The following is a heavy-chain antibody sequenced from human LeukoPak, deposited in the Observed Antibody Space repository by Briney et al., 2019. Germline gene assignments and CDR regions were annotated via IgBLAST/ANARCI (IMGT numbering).Heavy chain of an antibody. J-gene: IGHJ4*02. CDR2: LYYSGST. CDR3: ARRHVEYSSSSDPYYFDY. Sequence: SETLSLTCTVSGGAISSYYWTWIRQPPGKGLEWIGSLYYSGSTNYNPSLKSRVTISVDTSKNQFSLKLSSVTAADTAVYYCARRHVEYSSSSDPYYFDYWGQGTLVTVSS. V-gene: IGHV4-59*01. CDR1: GGAISSYY. D-gene: IGHD6-6*01.